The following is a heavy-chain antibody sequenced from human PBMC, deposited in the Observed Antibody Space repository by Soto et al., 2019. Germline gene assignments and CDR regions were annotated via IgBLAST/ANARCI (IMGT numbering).Heavy chain of an antibody. CDR1: GGSISSYY. CDR2: IYYSGST. Sequence: SETLSLTCTVSGGSISSYYWSWIRQPPGKGLEWIGYIYYSGSTNYNPSLKSRVTISVDTSKNQFSLKLSSVTAADTAVYYCARVRLYCSSTSCRLSYMDVWGKGTTVTVSS. D-gene: IGHD2-2*01. CDR3: ARVRLYCSSTSCRLSYMDV. V-gene: IGHV4-59*01. J-gene: IGHJ6*03.